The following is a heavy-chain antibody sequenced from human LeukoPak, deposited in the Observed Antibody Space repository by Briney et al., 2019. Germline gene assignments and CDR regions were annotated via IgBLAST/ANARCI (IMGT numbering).Heavy chain of an antibody. D-gene: IGHD3-22*01. CDR1: GYTFTSYG. Sequence: ASVKVSCKASGYTFTSYGISWVRQAPGQGLEWMGWISAYNGNTNYAQKLQGRVTMTTETSTSTAYMELRSLRSDDTAVYYCAREPRDSSGYYYYYYMDVWGKGTTVTVSS. CDR2: ISAYNGNT. CDR3: AREPRDSSGYYYYYYMDV. V-gene: IGHV1-18*01. J-gene: IGHJ6*03.